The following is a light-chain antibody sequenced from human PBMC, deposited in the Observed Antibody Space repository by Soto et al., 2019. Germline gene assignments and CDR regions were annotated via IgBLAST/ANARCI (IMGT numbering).Light chain of an antibody. Sequence: QSVLTQPASVSGAPGQWITTSCTGTTIDVGGYKYVSWYQQHPGMAPKLMIYEVTNRPSGVSNRFSGSKSGNTASLTISGLQADDEATYYCTSSTSSRTWVFGGGTKLTVL. J-gene: IGLJ3*02. CDR1: TIDVGGYKY. CDR3: TSSTSSRTWV. CDR2: EVT. V-gene: IGLV2-14*01.